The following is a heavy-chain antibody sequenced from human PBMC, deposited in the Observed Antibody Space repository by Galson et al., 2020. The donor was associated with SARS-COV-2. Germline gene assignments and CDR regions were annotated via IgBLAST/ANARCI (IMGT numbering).Heavy chain of an antibody. CDR2: ISHDGRIE. J-gene: IGHJ3*02. V-gene: IGHV3-30*04. CDR3: ARDVSGGASDI. CDR1: GFTFTNYA. Sequence: SLKLSCAASGFTFTNYAIHWVRQAPAKGLEGVAVISHDGRIEVYADSVKGRFTISSDNSENMLFLQMDSLRADDTAVYYWARDVSGGASDIWGQGTMVTVSS. D-gene: IGHD1-26*01.